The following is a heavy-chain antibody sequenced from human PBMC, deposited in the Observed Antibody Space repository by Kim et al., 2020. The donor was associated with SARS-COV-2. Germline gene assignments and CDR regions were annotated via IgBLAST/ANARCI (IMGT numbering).Heavy chain of an antibody. CDR3: ARRGSAGRAFDI. V-gene: IGHV4-61*01. D-gene: IGHD6-19*01. CDR2: IYYSGST. Sequence: SETLSLTCNVSGGSGTSGTYYWSWIRQPPGQGLEWIGYIYYSGSTNYNPSLKSRVTISVDTSKNQFSLKLNSLTAADTAVYYCARRGSAGRAFDIWGQGTMVTVPS. J-gene: IGHJ3*02. CDR1: GGSGTSGTYY.